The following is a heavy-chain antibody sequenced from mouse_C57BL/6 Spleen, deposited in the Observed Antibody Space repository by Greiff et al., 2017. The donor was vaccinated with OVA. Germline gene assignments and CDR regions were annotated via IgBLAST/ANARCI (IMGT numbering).Heavy chain of an antibody. CDR3: AREGLGYFDY. D-gene: IGHD3-3*01. CDR1: GFKIKNTY. CDR2: IDPANGNT. J-gene: IGHJ2*01. V-gene: IGHV14-3*01. Sequence: EVQLKESVAELVRPGASVKLSCTASGFKIKNTYMHWVKQRPEQGLEWIGRIDPANGNTKYAPKFQGKATITADTYSNTAYLQLSSLTSEDTAIYYCAREGLGYFDYGGQGTTLTVSA.